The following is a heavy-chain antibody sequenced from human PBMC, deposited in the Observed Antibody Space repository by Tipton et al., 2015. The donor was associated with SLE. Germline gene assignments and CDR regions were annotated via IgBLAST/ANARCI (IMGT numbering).Heavy chain of an antibody. Sequence: QLVQSGGGLVQPGRSLRLSCAASGFTFDDYAMHWVRQAPGKGLEWVSFIYKGGSRYYADSVKGRFTITRDNSKNTLYLQMDGLSAEDTAVYYCARGTAMVYDCWGQGTLVTVSS. CDR3: ARGTAMVYDC. D-gene: IGHD5-18*01. CDR1: GFTFDDYA. CDR2: IYKGGSR. V-gene: IGHV3-53*04. J-gene: IGHJ4*02.